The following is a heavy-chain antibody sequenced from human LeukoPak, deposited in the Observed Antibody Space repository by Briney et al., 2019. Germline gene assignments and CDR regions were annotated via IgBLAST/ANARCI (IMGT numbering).Heavy chain of an antibody. V-gene: IGHV1-18*01. J-gene: IGHJ4*02. CDR1: GYTFTSYG. Sequence: ASVKVSCKASGYTFTSYGISWVRQAPGQGLEWMGWISAYNGNTNYAQKLQGRVTMTTDTSTSTAYMELRSLRSDDTAVYYCARDQRVNYYDSSGYYIPLGYWGQGTLVTVSS. D-gene: IGHD3-22*01. CDR3: ARDQRVNYYDSSGYYIPLGY. CDR2: ISAYNGNT.